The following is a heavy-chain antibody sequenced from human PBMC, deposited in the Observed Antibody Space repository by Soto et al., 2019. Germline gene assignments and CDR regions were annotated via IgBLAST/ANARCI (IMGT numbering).Heavy chain of an antibody. CDR3: ARHRLFSSPSGQFGLQV. V-gene: IGHV4-39*01. J-gene: IGHJ6*02. Sequence: SETLSLTCTFSVASMTKNNHYWAWIRQPPWKGLEWIATTFYSGNTYYNPSLQSRVTVSVDTSNSQFSLKLTSVTAADSALYFCARHRLFSSPSGQFGLQVWGQGTTVIVS. CDR1: VASMTKNNHY. D-gene: IGHD6-6*01. CDR2: TFYSGNT.